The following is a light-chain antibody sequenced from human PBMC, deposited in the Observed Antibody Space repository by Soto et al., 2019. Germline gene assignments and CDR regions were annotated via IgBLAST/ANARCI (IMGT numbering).Light chain of an antibody. Sequence: QSALTQPASVSGSPGQSITIPCTGTSRDVGRYNYVSWYQQHPGKAPKLTIYEVSNRPSGVSNRFSGSKSANTASLTISGLQAEDEADYYCSSYTSSSTVVFGGGTQLTVL. CDR1: SRDVGRYNY. CDR2: EVS. V-gene: IGLV2-14*01. J-gene: IGLJ2*01. CDR3: SSYTSSSTVV.